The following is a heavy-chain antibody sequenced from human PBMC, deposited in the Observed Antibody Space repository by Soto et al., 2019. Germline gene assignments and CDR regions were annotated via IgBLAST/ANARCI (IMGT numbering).Heavy chain of an antibody. V-gene: IGHV1-18*01. CDR1: GYTFTSYG. CDR2: ISAYNGDT. J-gene: IGHJ6*02. D-gene: IGHD3-10*01. CDR3: ARDLSITMVRGVINYHYYGMDV. Sequence: QVQLVQSGAEVKKPGASVKVSCKASGYTFTSYGISWVRQAPGQGLEWMGWISAYNGDTNYAQHLQGRVTMTTDTSTSTAYIELRSLRSDDTAVYYCARDLSITMVRGVINYHYYGMDVWGHGTRVTVSS.